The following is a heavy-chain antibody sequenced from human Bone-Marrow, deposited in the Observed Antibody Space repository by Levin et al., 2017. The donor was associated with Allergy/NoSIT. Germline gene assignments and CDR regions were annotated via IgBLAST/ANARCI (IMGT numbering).Heavy chain of an antibody. J-gene: IGHJ5*02. CDR1: GFTLSNHA. V-gene: IGHV3-64*01. D-gene: IGHD6-13*01. CDR3: ARGAAPEALLFWFDP. Sequence: PGGSLRLSCVADGFTLSNHAMHWVRQAPGKGLEYVSALSSDGKTTYYASSVKGRFTISRDTSKNTLYLQMAILRHEDVAVYFCARGAAPEALLFWFDPWGQGTPVIVSS. CDR2: LSSDGKTT.